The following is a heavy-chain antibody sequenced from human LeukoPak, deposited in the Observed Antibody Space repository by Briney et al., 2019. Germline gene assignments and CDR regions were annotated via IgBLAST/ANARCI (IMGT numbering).Heavy chain of an antibody. CDR2: INPNSGGT. D-gene: IGHD4-17*01. CDR1: GYTFTGYH. Sequence: ASVKVSCKASGYTFTGYHMHWVRQAPGQGLEWMGWINPNSGGTNYAQKFQGRVTMTRDTSISTAYMELSRLRSDDTAVYYCARAADYGDHVDYWGQGTLVTVSS. CDR3: ARAADYGDHVDY. J-gene: IGHJ4*02. V-gene: IGHV1-2*02.